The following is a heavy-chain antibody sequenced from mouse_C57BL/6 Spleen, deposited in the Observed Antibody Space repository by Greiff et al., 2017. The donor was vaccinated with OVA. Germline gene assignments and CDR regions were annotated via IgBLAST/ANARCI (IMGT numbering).Heavy chain of an antibody. J-gene: IGHJ4*01. Sequence: VQRVESGPGLVAPSQSLSITCTVSGFSLTSYAISWVRQPPGKGLEWLGVIWTGGGTNYNSAPKSRLSISKDNSKSQVFLKMNSLQTDDTARYYCARNLTGTYYAMDYWGQGTSVTVSS. D-gene: IGHD4-1*01. V-gene: IGHV2-9-1*01. CDR2: IWTGGGT. CDR3: ARNLTGTYYAMDY. CDR1: GFSLTSYA.